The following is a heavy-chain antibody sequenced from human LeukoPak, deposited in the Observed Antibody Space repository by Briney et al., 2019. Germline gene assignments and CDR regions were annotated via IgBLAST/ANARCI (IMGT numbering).Heavy chain of an antibody. CDR1: GGSISSSSYY. V-gene: IGHV4-39*01. J-gene: IGHJ3*02. Sequence: SETLSLTCTVSGGSISSSSYYWGWIRQPPGKGLEWIGSIYYSGSTYYNPSLKSRFTISVDTSKNQFSLKLSSVTAADTAVYYCARGRDGYNNDAFDIWAQGTMVTVSS. CDR3: ARGRDGYNNDAFDI. D-gene: IGHD5-24*01. CDR2: IYYSGST.